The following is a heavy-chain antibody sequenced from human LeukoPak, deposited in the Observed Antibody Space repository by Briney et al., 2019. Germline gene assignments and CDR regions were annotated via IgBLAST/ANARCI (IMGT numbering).Heavy chain of an antibody. CDR2: ISGSGDST. CDR3: AKIGLRWFGDYRPRIFDY. CDR1: GFTFSDYA. V-gene: IGHV3-23*01. D-gene: IGHD3-10*01. Sequence: QAGGSLRLSCAASGFTFSDYAMSWVRQAPGKGLEWVSIISGSGDSTYYADSVKGRFTVSRDNSKNTLYLQMNSLRAEDTAIYYCAKIGLRWFGDYRPRIFDYWGQGTLVTVSS. J-gene: IGHJ4*02.